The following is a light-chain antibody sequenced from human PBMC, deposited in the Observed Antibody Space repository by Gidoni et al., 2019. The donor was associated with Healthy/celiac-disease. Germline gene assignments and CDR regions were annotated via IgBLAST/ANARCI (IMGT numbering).Light chain of an antibody. CDR1: SGSIASNY. CDR2: EDN. CDR3: QSYDSSTHVV. Sequence: NFMLTQPHSVSESPGKTVTISCTRSSGSIASNYVQWYQQRPGSAPTTVIYEDNQRPSGVPARFSGSIDSSSNSAALTISGLKTEDEADYYGQSYDSSTHVVFGGGTKLTVL. V-gene: IGLV6-57*04. J-gene: IGLJ2*01.